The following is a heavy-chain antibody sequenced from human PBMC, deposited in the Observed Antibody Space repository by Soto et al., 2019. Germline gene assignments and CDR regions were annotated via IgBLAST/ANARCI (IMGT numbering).Heavy chain of an antibody. CDR3: AIHGVDFSNYENYYVMDV. V-gene: IGHV4-59*08. D-gene: IGHD4-4*01. CDR1: GGSISSYY. Sequence: SETLSLTCTVSGGSISSYYWSWIRQPPGKGLEWIGYIYYSGSTNYNPSLKSRVTISVDTAKNQFSLKLSSVTAADTAVYYCAIHGVDFSNYENYYVMDVWGKGTTVSVSS. J-gene: IGHJ6*04. CDR2: IYYSGST.